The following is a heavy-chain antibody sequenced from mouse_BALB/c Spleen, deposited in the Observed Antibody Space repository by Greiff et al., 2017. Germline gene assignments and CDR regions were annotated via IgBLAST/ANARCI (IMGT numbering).Heavy chain of an antibody. CDR2: ISSGSSTI. CDR1: GFTFSSFG. CDR3: ARGGDGNYAWFAY. Sequence: DVMLVESGGGLVQPGGSRKLSCAASGFTFSSFGMHWVRQAPEKGLEWVAYISSGSSTIYYADTVKGRFTISRDNPKNTLFLQMTSLRSEDTAMYYCARGGDGNYAWFAYWGQGTLVTVSA. D-gene: IGHD2-1*01. J-gene: IGHJ3*01. V-gene: IGHV5-17*02.